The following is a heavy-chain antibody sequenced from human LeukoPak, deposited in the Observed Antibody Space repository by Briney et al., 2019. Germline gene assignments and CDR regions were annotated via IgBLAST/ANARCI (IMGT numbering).Heavy chain of an antibody. CDR3: AKFGSGWYHVDS. Sequence: GGSLRLSCAVSGFALRSYGMHWVRQAPGKGLEWVAYIWSDGSNPNYADSVKGRFTISTDTSNNTLYLQMDSLRGDDTAVYFCAKFGSGWYHVDSWGQGALVSVSS. D-gene: IGHD6-19*01. V-gene: IGHV3-30*02. CDR1: GFALRSYG. J-gene: IGHJ4*02. CDR2: IWSDGSNP.